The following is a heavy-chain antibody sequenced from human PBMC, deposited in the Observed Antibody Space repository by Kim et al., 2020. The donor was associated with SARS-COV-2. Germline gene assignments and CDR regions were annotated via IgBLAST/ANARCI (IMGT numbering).Heavy chain of an antibody. V-gene: IGHV1-69*04. Sequence: SVKVSCKASGGTFSSYAISWVRQAPGQGLEWMGRIIPILGIANYAQKFQGRVTITADKSTSTAYMELSSLRSEDTAVYYCANSIAAADPLDYWGQGTLVTVSS. J-gene: IGHJ4*02. D-gene: IGHD6-13*01. CDR3: ANSIAAADPLDY. CDR1: GGTFSSYA. CDR2: IIPILGIA.